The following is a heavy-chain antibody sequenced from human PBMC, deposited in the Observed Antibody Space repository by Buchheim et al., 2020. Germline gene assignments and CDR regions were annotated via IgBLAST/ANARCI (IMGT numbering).Heavy chain of an antibody. J-gene: IGHJ2*01. CDR1: GFNFKNYG. CDR2: ISSDGGNE. V-gene: IGHV3-30*03. D-gene: IGHD3-9*01. CDR3: ATGGTFLGGRALSNYFDT. Sequence: QVQLVESGGGVVQPGGSLRLSCTTSGFNFKNYGMHWVRQVPGKGLEGVALISSDGGNEYYGGSVKGRFIISRDNSKKPLYLQMNNVGAEDTALYHCATGGTFLGGRALSNYFDTWGLGT.